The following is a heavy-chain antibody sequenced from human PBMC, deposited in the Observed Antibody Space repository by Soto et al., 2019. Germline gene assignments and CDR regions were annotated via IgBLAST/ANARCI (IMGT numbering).Heavy chain of an antibody. J-gene: IGHJ5*02. CDR2: IYYSGST. Sequence: SETLSLTCTVSGGSISSGGYYWSWIRQHPGKGLEWIGYIYYSGSTYYNPSLKSRVTISVDTSKNQFSLKLSSVTAADTAVYYCARAGYDILTGQVFDPWGQGTLVTVSS. CDR1: GGSISSGGYY. CDR3: ARAGYDILTGQVFDP. V-gene: IGHV4-31*03. D-gene: IGHD3-9*01.